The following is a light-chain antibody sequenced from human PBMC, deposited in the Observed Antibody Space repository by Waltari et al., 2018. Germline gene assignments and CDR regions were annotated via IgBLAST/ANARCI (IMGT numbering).Light chain of an antibody. CDR3: QQSYTPPPT. V-gene: IGKV1-39*01. J-gene: IGKJ5*01. CDR2: AAS. Sequence: QMTHSPSSLSAPVGDRGTIACRASQSISTYLNWYRHKPGKPPELLIFAASSLQSGVPSRFSGSGSGTDFTLTISSLQAEDFATYYCQQSYTPPPTFGQGTRLDIK. CDR1: QSISTY.